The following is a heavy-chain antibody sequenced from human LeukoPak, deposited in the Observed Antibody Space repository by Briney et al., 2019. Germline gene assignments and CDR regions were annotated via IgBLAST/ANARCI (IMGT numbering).Heavy chain of an antibody. J-gene: IGHJ4*02. CDR1: GGSFSGYY. D-gene: IGHD6-6*01. V-gene: IGHV4-34*01. CDR3: AITIAAYDY. CDR2: INHSGST. Sequence: PSETLSLTCAVYGGSFSGYYWSWIRQPPGKGLEWIGEINHSGSTNYNPSLKSRVTISVDTSKNQFSLKLSSVTAAGTAVYYCAITIAAYDYWGQGTLVTVSS.